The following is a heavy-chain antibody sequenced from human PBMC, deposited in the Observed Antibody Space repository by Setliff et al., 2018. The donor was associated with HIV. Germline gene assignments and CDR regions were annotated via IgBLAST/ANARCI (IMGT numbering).Heavy chain of an antibody. D-gene: IGHD1-20*01. CDR3: ARMRGGHNIREGAFDI. CDR2: MSTDNGNT. Sequence: ASVKVSCTASGYSFSSYGIGWVRLAPGQGLEWMGWMSTDNGNTNYAQKVQGRVTMTTDTGTRTAYMELRSLRSDDTAMYYCARMRGGHNIREGAFDIWGQGTMVTVSS. J-gene: IGHJ3*02. V-gene: IGHV1-18*01. CDR1: GYSFSSYG.